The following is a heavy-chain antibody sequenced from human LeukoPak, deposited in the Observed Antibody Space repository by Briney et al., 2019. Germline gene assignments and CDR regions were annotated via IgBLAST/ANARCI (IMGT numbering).Heavy chain of an antibody. CDR1: RYTFTSYY. V-gene: IGHV1-46*01. D-gene: IGHD3-22*01. CDR2: INPSGGST. CDR3: ARAPGDYDSSGYQSSGMDV. Sequence: GASVKVSCKASRYTFTSYYMHWVRQAPGQGLEWMGIINPSGGSTSYAQKFQGRVTMTRDTSTSTVYMELSSLRSEDTAVYYCARAPGDYDSSGYQSSGMDVWGQGTTVTVSS. J-gene: IGHJ6*02.